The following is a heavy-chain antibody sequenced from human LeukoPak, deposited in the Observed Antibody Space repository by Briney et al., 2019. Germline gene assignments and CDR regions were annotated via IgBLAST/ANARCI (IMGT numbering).Heavy chain of an antibody. CDR1: GFTFSTYN. J-gene: IGHJ6*03. CDR2: ITTSSSYI. CDR3: ARDPYSGSYGDYYYYMDV. Sequence: GGSLRLSCAASGFTFSTYNMNWVRQAPGKGLEWVSSITTSSSYIYYADSVKGRFTISRDNANNSLYLQMNSLRAEDTAVYYCARDPYSGSYGDYYYYMDVWGKGTTVTISS. D-gene: IGHD1-26*01. V-gene: IGHV3-21*01.